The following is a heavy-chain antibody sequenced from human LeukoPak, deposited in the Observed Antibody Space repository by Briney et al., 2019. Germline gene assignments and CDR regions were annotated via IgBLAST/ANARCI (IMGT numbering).Heavy chain of an antibody. CDR3: ARGSRITIFGVVIRGYNWFDP. J-gene: IGHJ5*02. D-gene: IGHD3-3*01. CDR1: GYTFTSYD. Sequence: ASVKVSCKASGYTFTSYDINWVRQATGQGLEWMGWMNPNSGNTGYAQKFQGRVTMTRNTYISTAYMELSSLRSEDTAVYYCARGSRITIFGVVIRGYNWFDPWGQGTLVTVSS. V-gene: IGHV1-8*01. CDR2: MNPNSGNT.